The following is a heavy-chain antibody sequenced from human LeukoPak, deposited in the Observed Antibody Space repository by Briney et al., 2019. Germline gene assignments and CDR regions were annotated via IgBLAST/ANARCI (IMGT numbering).Heavy chain of an antibody. D-gene: IGHD7-27*01. CDR1: GGSLSSGVYY. V-gene: IGHV4-30-4*01. J-gene: IGHJ4*02. CDR2: IYYSGST. CDR3: ATKQRLELGTNSFDY. Sequence: SQTLSLTCTVSGGSLSSGVYYWSWIRQPPGKGLEWIGYIYYSGSTYYNPSLKSRVTISVDTSKNQLTLKLSSVTAADTAVYYCATKQRLELGTNSFDYWGQGALVTVSS.